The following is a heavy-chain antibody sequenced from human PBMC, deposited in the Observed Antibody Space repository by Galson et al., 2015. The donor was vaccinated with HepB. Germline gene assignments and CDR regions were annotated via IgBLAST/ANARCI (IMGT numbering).Heavy chain of an antibody. D-gene: IGHD3-10*01. CDR2: ISGSGGST. CDR1: GFTFSSYA. J-gene: IGHJ4*02. Sequence: SLRLSCAASGFTFSSYAMSWVRQAPGRGLEWVSGISGSGGSTNYADSVKGRFTISRDNSKNTLYLRMKSLRAEDTAVYYCASQVQRVYGSGIDYWGQGTLVTVSS. V-gene: IGHV3-23*01. CDR3: ASQVQRVYGSGIDY.